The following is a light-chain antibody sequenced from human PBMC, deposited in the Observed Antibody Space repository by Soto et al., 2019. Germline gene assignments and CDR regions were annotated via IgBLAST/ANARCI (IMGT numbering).Light chain of an antibody. CDR3: MQSIQVPIT. J-gene: IGKJ5*01. V-gene: IGKV2D-29*01. Sequence: DIVMTQTPRSLSVTPGQPASISCKSSQSLLHSDGKTYLYWYLQKPGQPPQLLIYEVSNRFYGVPDMFTCSGSGTDYTLTISRMEAEDVVIYYCMQSIQVPITFGQGTRLEIK. CDR2: EVS. CDR1: QSLLHSDGKTY.